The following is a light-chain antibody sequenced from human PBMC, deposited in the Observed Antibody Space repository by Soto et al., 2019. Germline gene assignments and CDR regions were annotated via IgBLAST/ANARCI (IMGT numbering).Light chain of an antibody. CDR2: GAS. V-gene: IGKV3-15*01. CDR3: QQYNNWPLWT. Sequence: EIVMTQSPATLSVSPGERATLSCRASQSVSSNLAWYQQKPGQAPRLLIYGASTRATGIPARFSGSGSGTEFTLTISSLQSEDFAVYDCQQYNNWPLWTCGEGTKVEIK. CDR1: QSVSSN. J-gene: IGKJ1*01.